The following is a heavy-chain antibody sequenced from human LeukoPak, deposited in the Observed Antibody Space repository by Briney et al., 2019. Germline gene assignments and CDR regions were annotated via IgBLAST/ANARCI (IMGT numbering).Heavy chain of an antibody. D-gene: IGHD3-10*01. Sequence: PGGSLRLSCAASGFTFSSYGMHWVRQAPGKGLEWVAVISYDGSNKYYADSVKGRFTISRDNSKNTLYLQMNSLRAEDTAVYYCARQAGGSGSYALFDYWGQGTLVTVSS. V-gene: IGHV3-30*03. J-gene: IGHJ4*02. CDR3: ARQAGGSGSYALFDY. CDR1: GFTFSSYG. CDR2: ISYDGSNK.